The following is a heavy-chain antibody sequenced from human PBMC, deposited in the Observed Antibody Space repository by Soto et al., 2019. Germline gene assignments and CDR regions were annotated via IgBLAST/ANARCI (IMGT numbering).Heavy chain of an antibody. D-gene: IGHD5-18*01. V-gene: IGHV5-10-1*01. CDR1: GYSFTSYW. CDR3: ASKDTAMVAPYYYYGMDV. J-gene: IGHJ6*02. Sequence: FLKISCKGSGYSFTSYWISWVRQMPGKGLEWMGRIDPSDSYTNYSPSFQGHVTISADKSISTAYLQWSSLKASDTAMYYCASKDTAMVAPYYYYGMDVWGQGTTVTVSS. CDR2: IDPSDSYT.